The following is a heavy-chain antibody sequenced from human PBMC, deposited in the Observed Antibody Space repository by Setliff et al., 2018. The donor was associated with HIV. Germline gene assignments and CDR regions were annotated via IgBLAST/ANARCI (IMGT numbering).Heavy chain of an antibody. D-gene: IGHD3-9*01. CDR2: INHSGST. V-gene: IGHV4-34*09. J-gene: IGHJ4*02. CDR1: SGSFSGYY. Sequence: SETLSLTCAVYSGSFSGYYWSWIRQPPGKGLEWIGEINHSGSTYYNPSLKSRITISLDTSKNHFSLQLSSVTAADTAVYFCARGRFYDTLIGFYFDDWGQGTLVT. CDR3: ARGRFYDTLIGFYFDD.